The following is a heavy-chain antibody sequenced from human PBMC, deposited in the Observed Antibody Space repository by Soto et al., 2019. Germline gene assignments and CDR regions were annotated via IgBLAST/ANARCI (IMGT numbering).Heavy chain of an antibody. J-gene: IGHJ4*02. V-gene: IGHV4-30-4*01. CDR2: IYYSGST. Sequence: QVQLQESGPGLVKPSQTLSLTCTFSGGSISSGDYWSWIRQHPGEGLEWIGYIYYSGSTYYNPSLKSRPNISVDTPKNQLSLKLSPVTAADTAVYYCARRQNFFDYWGQGTLVTVSS. CDR3: ARRQNFFDY. CDR1: GGSISSGDY.